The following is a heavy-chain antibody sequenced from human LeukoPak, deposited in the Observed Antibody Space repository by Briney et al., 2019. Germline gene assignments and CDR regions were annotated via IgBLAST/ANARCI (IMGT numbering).Heavy chain of an antibody. CDR1: GYTFISYG. Sequence: ASVKVSCKASGYTFISYGIIWVRQAPGQGLEWMGWISGNNGNTNYAQKFQGRVTMTTDTSTSTAYMELRSLRSDDTAVYYCARVDEWLRTNWFDPRGQGTLVTVSS. V-gene: IGHV1-18*01. D-gene: IGHD5-12*01. CDR3: ARVDEWLRTNWFDP. J-gene: IGHJ5*02. CDR2: ISGNNGNT.